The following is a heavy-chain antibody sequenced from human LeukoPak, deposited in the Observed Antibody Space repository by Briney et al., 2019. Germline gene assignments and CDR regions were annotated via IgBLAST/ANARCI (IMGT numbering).Heavy chain of an antibody. D-gene: IGHD5-24*01. Sequence: PGGSLRLSCAASGFTFSSYWMSWVRQAPGKGLEWVANIKQDGSEKYYVDSVKGRFIISRDNAKNSLYLQMNSLRAEDTAIYYCTRVGYIDEGIDYWGQGTLVTVSS. CDR2: IKQDGSEK. CDR3: TRVGYIDEGIDY. V-gene: IGHV3-7*04. J-gene: IGHJ4*02. CDR1: GFTFSSYW.